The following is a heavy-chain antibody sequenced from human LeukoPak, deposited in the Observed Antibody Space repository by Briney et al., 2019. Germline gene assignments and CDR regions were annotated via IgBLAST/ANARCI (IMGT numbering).Heavy chain of an antibody. CDR1: GYTFTSYD. D-gene: IGHD3-9*01. CDR2: MNPNSGNT. Sequence: ASVKVSCKASGYTFTSYDINWVRQATGQGLEWMGWMNPNSGNTGYAQKFQGRVTMTRNTSISTAYMELSSLRSEDTAVYYCARGVLRYFDWLLVYYYYYMDVWGKGTTVTISS. J-gene: IGHJ6*03. CDR3: ARGVLRYFDWLLVYYYYYMDV. V-gene: IGHV1-8*01.